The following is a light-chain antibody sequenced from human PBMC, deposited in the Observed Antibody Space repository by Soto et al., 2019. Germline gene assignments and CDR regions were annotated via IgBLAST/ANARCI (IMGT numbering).Light chain of an antibody. CDR1: QSVSSN. V-gene: IGKV3-15*01. J-gene: IGKJ1*01. CDR3: HQHNNWWT. Sequence: EVVMTQSPAPLSVSPGEIATLSCRASQSVSSNLAWYQQKPGQAPRLLIYGASPRAAGIPARFSGSGSGTDFTLTITSLQSEDFGVYYCHQHNNWWTFGQGTKVDI. CDR2: GAS.